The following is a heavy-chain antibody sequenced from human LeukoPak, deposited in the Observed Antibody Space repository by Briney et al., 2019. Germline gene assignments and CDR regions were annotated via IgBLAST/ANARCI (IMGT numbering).Heavy chain of an antibody. J-gene: IGHJ4*02. CDR2: INPNSGGT. CDR1: GYTFTGYD. CDR3: LTSGSYSSY. V-gene: IGHV1-2*02. D-gene: IGHD1-26*01. Sequence: ASVKVSCKASGYTFTGYDMHWVRQAPGQGLEWMGWINPNSGGTNYAQKFQGRVTMTRDTSISTAYVALSRLRSDDTAVYYCLTSGSYSSYWGQGTLVTVSS.